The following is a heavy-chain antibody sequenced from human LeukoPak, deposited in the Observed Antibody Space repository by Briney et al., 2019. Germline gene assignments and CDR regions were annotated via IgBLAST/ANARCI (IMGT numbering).Heavy chain of an antibody. CDR3: AKDRKSSGYIYYYYGMDV. V-gene: IGHV3-23*01. CDR1: GFTFSSYA. J-gene: IGHJ6*02. D-gene: IGHD3-22*01. Sequence: GGSLRLSCAASGFTFSSYAMSWVRQAPGKGLEWVSAISGSGGSTYYADSVKGRFTISRDNSKNTLYLQMNSLRAEDTAVYYSAKDRKSSGYIYYYYGMDVWGQGTTVTVSS. CDR2: ISGSGGST.